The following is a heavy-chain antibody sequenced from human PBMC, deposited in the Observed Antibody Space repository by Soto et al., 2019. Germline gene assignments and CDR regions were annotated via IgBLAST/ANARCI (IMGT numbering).Heavy chain of an antibody. J-gene: IGHJ4*02. CDR2: ISGSGTST. V-gene: IGHV3-23*01. Sequence: GGSLRLSCAASGFTLSVNAMSRVRQAPGKGLEWVSSISGSGTSTSYADSVKGRFTISRDTSKSTLYLQMNSLRAEDTAVYYCVKLRWKWEMDNFDYWGQGTLVTVSS. D-gene: IGHD1-26*01. CDR1: GFTLSVNA. CDR3: VKLRWKWEMDNFDY.